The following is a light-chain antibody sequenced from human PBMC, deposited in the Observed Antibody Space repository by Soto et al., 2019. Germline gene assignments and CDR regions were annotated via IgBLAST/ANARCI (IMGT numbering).Light chain of an antibody. J-gene: IGKJ2*01. CDR3: QQRSNWPPT. CDR2: DAS. CDR1: QSVRSY. V-gene: IGKV3-11*01. Sequence: EIVLTQFPATLSLSPGERATLSCRASQSVRSYLAWYQQKPGQAPRLLIYDASNRATGIPARFSGSGSGTEFTLTISSLEPEDFAVYYCQQRSNWPPTFGQGTKLEI.